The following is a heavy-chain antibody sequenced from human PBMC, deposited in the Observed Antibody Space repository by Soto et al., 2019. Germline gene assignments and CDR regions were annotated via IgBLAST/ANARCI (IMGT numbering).Heavy chain of an antibody. J-gene: IGHJ3*02. Sequence: EVQLVESGGALVQPGESLRLSCAASGFSFSNYWMTWVRQAPGKGLEWVANIRRDGGATSYLDSVRGRFTISRDNAENSLYLQMKSLRAEDTALYYCARDVSPGSSSLYLDAFDIWGQGTMVTVSS. CDR3: ARDVSPGSSSLYLDAFDI. CDR1: GFSFSNYW. CDR2: IRRDGGAT. V-gene: IGHV3-7*05. D-gene: IGHD6-13*01.